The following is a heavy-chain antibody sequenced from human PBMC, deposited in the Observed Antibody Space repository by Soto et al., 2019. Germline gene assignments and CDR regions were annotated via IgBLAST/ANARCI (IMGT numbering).Heavy chain of an antibody. Sequence: QVQLQESGPGLVKPSENLSLTCTVSGGSISSYYWSWIRQPPGKGLEWIGYIYYSASTNYSPSLKSRVTISVDTSKNQFSLNLSSVTAADTAVYYCARHLPYCGGDCYSLDYWGQGTLVTVSS. D-gene: IGHD2-21*02. V-gene: IGHV4-59*08. CDR1: GGSISSYY. J-gene: IGHJ4*02. CDR3: ARHLPYCGGDCYSLDY. CDR2: IYYSAST.